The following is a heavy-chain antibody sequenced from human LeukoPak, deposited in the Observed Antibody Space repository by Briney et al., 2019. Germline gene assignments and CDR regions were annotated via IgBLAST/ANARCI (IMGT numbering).Heavy chain of an antibody. V-gene: IGHV3-53*01. D-gene: IGHD5-24*01. CDR2: IYSDGKT. CDR1: GFTFSSCA. Sequence: GGSLRLSCAASGFTFSSCAMSWVRQAPGKGLEWVSVIYSDGKTYYADSVKGRFTISRDNSKNTLSLQMNSLRAEDTAVYYCASLERWLQFWGQGTLVTVSS. CDR3: ASLERWLQF. J-gene: IGHJ4*02.